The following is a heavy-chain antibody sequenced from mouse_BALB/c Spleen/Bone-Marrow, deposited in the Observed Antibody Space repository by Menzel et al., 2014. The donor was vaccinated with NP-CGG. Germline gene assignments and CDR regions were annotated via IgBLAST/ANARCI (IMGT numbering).Heavy chain of an antibody. D-gene: IGHD1-1*01. V-gene: IGHV1-7*01. J-gene: IGHJ4*01. CDR1: GYTSTSYW. CDR3: ARPPYYYGSSYDAMDY. Sequence: QVQLQQSGAELAKPGASVKMSCKASGYTSTSYWMHWVKQRPGQGLEWIGYINPSTGYTEYNQKFKDKATLTADKSSSTAYMQLSSLTSEDSAVCYCARPPYYYGSSYDAMDYWGQGTSVTVSS. CDR2: INPSTGYT.